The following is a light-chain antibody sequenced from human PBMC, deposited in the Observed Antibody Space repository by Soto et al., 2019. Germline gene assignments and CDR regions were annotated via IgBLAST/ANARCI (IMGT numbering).Light chain of an antibody. V-gene: IGKV3-20*01. Sequence: EIVLTQSPGTLSLSPGERATLSCRASQSVGSSYLAWYQQKPGQAPRLLIYGASSRATGFPDRFSGSGSGTDFTLIISRLEPEDFAVYYCQQYGSSPYTFGQGTKLEIK. CDR2: GAS. CDR3: QQYGSSPYT. J-gene: IGKJ2*01. CDR1: QSVGSSY.